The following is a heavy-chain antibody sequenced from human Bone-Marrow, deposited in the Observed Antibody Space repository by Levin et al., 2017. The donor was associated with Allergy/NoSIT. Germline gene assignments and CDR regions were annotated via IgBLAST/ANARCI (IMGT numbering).Heavy chain of an antibody. CDR1: GGAITNYY. CDR2: VYFTGDT. D-gene: IGHD1-20*01. J-gene: IGHJ2*01. Sequence: SETLSLSCTVSGGAITNYYWSWVRQSPGRELEWIGYVYFTGDTNFNPSLNSRVTMSVDTSKNQFSLKLNSVTAADTGVYYCAALTGCKTCNWHFNLWGRGTLVTVSS. V-gene: IGHV4-59*01. CDR3: AALTGCKTCNWHFNL.